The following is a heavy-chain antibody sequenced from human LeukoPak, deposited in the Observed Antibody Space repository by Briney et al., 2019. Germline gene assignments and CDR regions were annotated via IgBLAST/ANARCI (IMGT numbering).Heavy chain of an antibody. D-gene: IGHD1-26*01. CDR2: TSDRGDYT. V-gene: IGHV3-23*01. Sequence: GGSLRLSCVVSGFTFNRCWMSWVRQAPGKGLEWVSGTSDRGDYTYYADSVKGRFTISRDNSKNTLYLQMNSLRAEDTALYFCAKKAQYNGNYPLDYWGQGTLVTVSS. J-gene: IGHJ4*02. CDR1: GFTFNRCW. CDR3: AKKAQYNGNYPLDY.